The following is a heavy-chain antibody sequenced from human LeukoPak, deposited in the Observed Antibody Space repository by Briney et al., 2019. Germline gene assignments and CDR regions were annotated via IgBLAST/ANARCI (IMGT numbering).Heavy chain of an antibody. V-gene: IGHV3-73*01. Sequence: GGSLRLSCAASGFTFSGSAMHWVRQASGKGLEWVGRIRSKANSYATAYAASVKGRFTISRDDSKNTAYLQMNSLKTEDTAVYYCTRIWEYSGYDGFDYWGQGTLVTVSS. D-gene: IGHD5-12*01. CDR1: GFTFSGSA. J-gene: IGHJ4*02. CDR2: IRSKANSYAT. CDR3: TRIWEYSGYDGFDY.